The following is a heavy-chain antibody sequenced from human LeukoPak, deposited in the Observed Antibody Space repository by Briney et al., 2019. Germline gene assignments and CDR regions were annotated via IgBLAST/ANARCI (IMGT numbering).Heavy chain of an antibody. Sequence: SETLSLTCTVSGGSISSYYWSWIRQPAGKGLEWLGRIYTSGSTNYKSSLKSRVTMSVDTSKNQFSLKLSSVTAADTAVYYCARSSIAARPGYFDYWGQGTLVTVSS. J-gene: IGHJ4*02. CDR2: IYTSGST. CDR3: ARSSIAARPGYFDY. CDR1: GGSISSYY. V-gene: IGHV4-4*07. D-gene: IGHD6-6*01.